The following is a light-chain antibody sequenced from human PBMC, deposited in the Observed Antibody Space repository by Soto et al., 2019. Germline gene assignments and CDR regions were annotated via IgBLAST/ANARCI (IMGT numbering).Light chain of an antibody. CDR3: QQSYSNPRT. Sequence: DIQMTQSPSTLSASVGDRVTITCRASQSVSTWLAWYQQKPGKAPKLLIYDASSLQGGVPSRFSGSGSATDFTLTISSLQPEDFATYYCQQSYSNPRTFGQGTKVDIK. J-gene: IGKJ1*01. CDR2: DAS. CDR1: QSVSTW. V-gene: IGKV1-39*01.